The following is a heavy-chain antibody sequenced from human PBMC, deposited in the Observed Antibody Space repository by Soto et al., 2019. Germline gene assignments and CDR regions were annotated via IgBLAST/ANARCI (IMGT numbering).Heavy chain of an antibody. V-gene: IGHV4-39*01. Sequence: ASGTLSLTFTVSGGSISSSGYYWGWIRQPPGKGLEWIGTIYYSGSTYYNPSLKSRVTVSVDTSKNQFSLKLSSVTAADTAVYYCARHPKISVVRGESYFYYMDVWGKGTTVTVSS. CDR2: IYYSGST. CDR3: ARHPKISVVRGESYFYYMDV. CDR1: GGSISSSGYY. D-gene: IGHD3-10*01. J-gene: IGHJ6*03.